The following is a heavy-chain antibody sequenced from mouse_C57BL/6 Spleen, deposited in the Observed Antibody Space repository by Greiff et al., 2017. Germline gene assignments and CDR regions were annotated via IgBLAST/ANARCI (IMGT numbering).Heavy chain of an antibody. V-gene: IGHV5-16*01. Sequence: EVQLVESEGGLVQPGSSMKLSCTASGFTFSDYYMAWVRQVPEKGLEWVANINYDGSSTYYLDSLKSRFIISRDNATNILYLQMSSLKSEDAATYYCASGHYFGYWGQGTTLTVSS. CDR2: INYDGSST. CDR1: GFTFSDYY. J-gene: IGHJ2*01. CDR3: ASGHYFGY.